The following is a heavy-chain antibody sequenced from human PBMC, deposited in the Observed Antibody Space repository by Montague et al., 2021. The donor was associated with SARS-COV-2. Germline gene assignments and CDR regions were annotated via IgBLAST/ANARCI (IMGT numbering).Heavy chain of an antibody. CDR1: GGSISSSSYY. CDR3: ALGREVAAANFDY. J-gene: IGHJ4*02. CDR2: IYYSGST. Sequence: SETLSLTCTVSGGSISSSSYYWGWIRQPPGKGLEWIGSIYYSGSTYYNPSLKSRVTISVDTSKNQFSLKLSSVTAADTAVYYCALGREVAAANFDYWGQGTLVTVSS. V-gene: IGHV4-39*01. D-gene: IGHD6-13*01.